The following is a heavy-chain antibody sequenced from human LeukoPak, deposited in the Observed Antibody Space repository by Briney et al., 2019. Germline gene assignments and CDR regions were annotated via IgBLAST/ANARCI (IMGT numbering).Heavy chain of an antibody. V-gene: IGHV4-39*01. D-gene: IGHD3-10*01. J-gene: IGHJ5*02. CDR2: IYYSGST. Sequence: PSETLSLTCTVSGGSLSSSSYYWGWIRQPPGKGLEWIGSIYYSGSTYYNPSLKSRVTISVDTSKNQFSLKLSSVTAADTAVYYCARCGSGSYYIGARRGNWFDPWGQGTLVTVSS. CDR1: GGSLSSSSYY. CDR3: ARCGSGSYYIGARRGNWFDP.